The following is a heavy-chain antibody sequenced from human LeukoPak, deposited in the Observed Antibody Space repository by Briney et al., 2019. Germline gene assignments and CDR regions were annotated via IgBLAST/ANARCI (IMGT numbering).Heavy chain of an antibody. CDR1: GYSISSGDY. CDR3: ARNTAEVVTAKWFDP. J-gene: IGHJ5*02. D-gene: IGHD2-21*02. CDR2: IYHSGST. V-gene: IGHV4-38-2*01. Sequence: SETLSLTCAVSGYSISSGDYWGWIRQPPGKELEWIGSIYHSGSTHYNPSLKSRVTISVDTSKNQFSLKLSSVTAADTAVYYCARNTAEVVTAKWFDPWGQGTLVTVSS.